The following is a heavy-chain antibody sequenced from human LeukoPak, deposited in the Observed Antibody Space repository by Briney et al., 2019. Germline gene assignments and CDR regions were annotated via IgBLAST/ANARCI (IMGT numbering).Heavy chain of an antibody. CDR1: GFTFRSYE. CDR2: ISSSGSTK. V-gene: IGHV3-48*03. J-gene: IGHJ4*02. D-gene: IGHD3-10*01. CDR3: AKSLHGSGSYYNY. Sequence: GGSLRLSCAASGFTFRSYEMNWVRQAPGKGLEWISYISSSGSTKYYADSVKGRFTISRDNSKNTLYLQMNSLRAEDTALYYCAKSLHGSGSYYNYWGQGTLVTVSS.